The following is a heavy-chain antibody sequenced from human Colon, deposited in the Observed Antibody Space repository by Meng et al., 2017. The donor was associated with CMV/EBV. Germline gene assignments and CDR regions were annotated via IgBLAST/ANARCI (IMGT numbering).Heavy chain of an antibody. CDR2: ISFDGTNE. J-gene: IGHJ6*02. Sequence: GESLKISCAASAFSFSNYAVHWGRQAPGKGLEWVAVISFDGTNEYYADSVKGRFTISRDNSKSTIYLQMDSLRAEDTAVYHCARDRIYCTTANCRKSTHGMDVWGQGTLVTVSS. CDR3: ARDRIYCTTANCRKSTHGMDV. CDR1: AFSFSNYA. V-gene: IGHV3-30-3*01. D-gene: IGHD1-1*01.